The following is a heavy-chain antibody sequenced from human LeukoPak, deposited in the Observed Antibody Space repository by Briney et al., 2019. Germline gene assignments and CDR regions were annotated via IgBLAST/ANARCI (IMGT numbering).Heavy chain of an antibody. CDR3: ASEVAVTTSGDAFDI. J-gene: IGHJ3*02. CDR2: INHSGST. D-gene: IGHD4-17*01. Sequence: SETLSLTCGVYGGSFSGYYWSWIRQPPGKGLEWFGEINHSGSTNYNPSLKSRVTISVDTSKNQFSLKLNSVTAADTAVYYCASEVAVTTSGDAFDIWGQGTMVTVSS. CDR1: GGSFSGYY. V-gene: IGHV4-34*01.